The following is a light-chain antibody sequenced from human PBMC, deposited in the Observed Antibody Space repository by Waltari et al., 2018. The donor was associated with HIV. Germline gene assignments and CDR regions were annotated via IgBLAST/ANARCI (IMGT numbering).Light chain of an antibody. Sequence: QSALTQPPSASGSPGQSVTISCTGTSSDIGAYNYVSWFQQHPGKAPKLMIYDVTNRPSGVPDRFSGSKSGNPASLTVSGLQAEDEADYYCASHAGSKDVFGGGTRLTVL. CDR2: DVT. V-gene: IGLV2-8*01. J-gene: IGLJ2*01. CDR3: ASHAGSKDV. CDR1: SSDIGAYNY.